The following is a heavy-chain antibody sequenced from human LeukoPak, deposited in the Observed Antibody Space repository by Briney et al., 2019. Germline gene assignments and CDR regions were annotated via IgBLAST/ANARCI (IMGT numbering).Heavy chain of an antibody. D-gene: IGHD3-9*01. V-gene: IGHV3-11*06. J-gene: IGHJ4*02. CDR2: ISSSSSYT. CDR1: GFTFSDYY. Sequence: GGSLRLSCAASGFTFSDYYMSWIRQAPEKGLEWVSYISSSSSYTNYADSVKGRFTISRDNAKNSLYLQMNSLRAEDTAVYYCAREDYDILTGRGDYFDYWGQGTLVTVSS. CDR3: AREDYDILTGRGDYFDY.